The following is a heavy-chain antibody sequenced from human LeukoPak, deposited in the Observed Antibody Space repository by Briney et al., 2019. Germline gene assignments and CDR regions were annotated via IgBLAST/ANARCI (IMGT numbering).Heavy chain of an antibody. V-gene: IGHV4-31*11. Sequence: SETLSLTCAVSGGSISSGGYSWSWIRQHPGKGLEWIGYIYYSGSTYYNPSLKSRVTISVDTSKNQFSLKLSSVTAADTAVYYCAASPSSGWYPHLDYWGQGTLVTVSS. CDR3: AASPSSGWYPHLDY. J-gene: IGHJ4*02. CDR2: IYYSGST. D-gene: IGHD6-19*01. CDR1: GGSISSGGYS.